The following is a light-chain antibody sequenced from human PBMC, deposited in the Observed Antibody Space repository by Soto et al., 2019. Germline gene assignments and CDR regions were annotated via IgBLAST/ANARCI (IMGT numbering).Light chain of an antibody. CDR1: SSDVGGYNH. V-gene: IGLV2-14*01. CDR2: GVS. CDR3: CSYTSLSSVV. Sequence: QSSLTQPASVSGSPGQSITISCTGTSSDVGGYNHVSWYQHPPGRAPKLILFGVSDRPSGVSHRFSGSKSGNTASLTISGLQAEDEADYYCCSYTSLSSVVFGGGTKVTVL. J-gene: IGLJ2*01.